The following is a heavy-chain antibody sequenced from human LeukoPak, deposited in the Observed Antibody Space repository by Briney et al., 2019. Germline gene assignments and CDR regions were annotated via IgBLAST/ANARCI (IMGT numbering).Heavy chain of an antibody. CDR1: GGSFSGYY. V-gene: IGHV4-34*01. Sequence: SETLSLTCAVYGGSFSGYYWSWLRQPPGKGLEWIGEINHSGSTNYNPSLKSRVTISVDTSKNQFSLKLSSVTAADTAVYYCAVKDLAAAGSPFDYWGQGTLVTVSS. D-gene: IGHD6-13*01. CDR2: INHSGST. J-gene: IGHJ4*02. CDR3: AVKDLAAAGSPFDY.